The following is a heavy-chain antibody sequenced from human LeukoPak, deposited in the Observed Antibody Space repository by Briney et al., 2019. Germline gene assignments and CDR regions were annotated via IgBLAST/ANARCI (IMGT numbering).Heavy chain of an antibody. D-gene: IGHD3-3*01. Sequence: SETLSLTCTVSGGSISSYYWSWIRQPPGKGLEWIGYIYTSGSTNYNPSLKSRVTISVDTSKNQFSLKLSSVTAADTAVYYCAGFWSGYSPLDYWGQGTLVTLSS. V-gene: IGHV4-4*09. CDR1: GGSISSYY. CDR3: AGFWSGYSPLDY. CDR2: IYTSGST. J-gene: IGHJ4*02.